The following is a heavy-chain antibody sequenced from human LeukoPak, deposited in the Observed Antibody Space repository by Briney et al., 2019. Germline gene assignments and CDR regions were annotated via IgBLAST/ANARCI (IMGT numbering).Heavy chain of an antibody. Sequence: GGSLRLSCAASGFMFSGYWMHWVRRGPEKGLELVSRTDNDGNGIIYADSVKGRFTTSRDNAKNTLYLQMSSLRVEDTAVYYCATGGGWEPSSGVVTHIDVWGKGTTVTVSS. V-gene: IGHV3-74*01. CDR2: TDNDGNGI. CDR3: ATGGGWEPSSGVVTHIDV. CDR1: GFMFSGYW. D-gene: IGHD3-3*01. J-gene: IGHJ6*03.